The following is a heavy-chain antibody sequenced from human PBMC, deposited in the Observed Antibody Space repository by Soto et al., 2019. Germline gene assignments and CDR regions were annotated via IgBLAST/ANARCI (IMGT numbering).Heavy chain of an antibody. CDR1: GYTFTGYY. J-gene: IGHJ6*03. Sequence: ASVEVSCKASGYTFTGYYMHWVRQASGQGLEWMGRINPNSGGTNYAQKFQGWVTMTRDTSISTAYMELSRLRSDDTAVYYCARADYYYYMDVWGKGTTVTVSS. CDR2: INPNSGGT. V-gene: IGHV1-2*04. CDR3: ARADYYYYMDV.